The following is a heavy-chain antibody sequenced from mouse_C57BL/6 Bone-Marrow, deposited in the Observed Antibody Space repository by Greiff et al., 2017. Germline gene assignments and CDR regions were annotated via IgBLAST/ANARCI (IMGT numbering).Heavy chain of an antibody. CDR3: ARGGYYGSSLAWFAY. CDR2: IDPSDSYT. D-gene: IGHD1-1*01. J-gene: IGHJ3*01. V-gene: IGHV1-69*01. Sequence: VQLQQPGAELVMPGASVKLSCKASGYTFTSYWMPWVKQRPGQGLEWIGEIDPSDSYTNYNQKFKGKSTLTVDKSSSTAYMQLSSLTSEDSAVYYCARGGYYGSSLAWFAYWGQGTLVTVSA. CDR1: GYTFTSYW.